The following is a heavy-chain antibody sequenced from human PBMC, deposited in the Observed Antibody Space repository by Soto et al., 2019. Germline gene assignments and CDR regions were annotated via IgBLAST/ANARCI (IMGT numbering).Heavy chain of an antibody. CDR3: ARDRHIVVVVAANYNWFDP. D-gene: IGHD2-15*01. J-gene: IGHJ5*02. CDR2: INAGNGNT. Sequence: ASVKVSCKASGYTFTIYAMRWVRQAPGQRLEWMGWINAGNGNTKYSQKFQGRVTITRDTSASTAYMELSSLRSEDTAVYYCARDRHIVVVVAANYNWFDPWGQGTLVTVSS. V-gene: IGHV1-3*01. CDR1: GYTFTIYA.